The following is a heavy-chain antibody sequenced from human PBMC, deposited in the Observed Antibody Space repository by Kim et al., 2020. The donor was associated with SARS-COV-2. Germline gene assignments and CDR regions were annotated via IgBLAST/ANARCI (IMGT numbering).Heavy chain of an antibody. CDR3: ARGRGVDY. V-gene: IGHV3-7*04. CDR1: GFTFVGNW. CDR2: INQDGSQK. J-gene: IGHJ4*02. Sequence: GGSLRLSCAASGFTFVGNWMTWVRQAAGKGLEWVACINQDGSQKYYVDSAKGRFTISRDNAKNSVYLQMNSLRGEDTAVYYCARGRGVDYWGQGTLVTVS.